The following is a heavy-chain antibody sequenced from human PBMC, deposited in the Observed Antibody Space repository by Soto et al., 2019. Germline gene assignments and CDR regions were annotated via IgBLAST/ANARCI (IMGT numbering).Heavy chain of an antibody. Sequence: SQTLSLTCAITGYSVSSNSAGWSWVRQSPSRGLEWLGRTYYRSKWYYEYAVSVRGRITINPDTSKNQYSLQLNSVTPEDTAVYFCARGEQYSGRIFDYWGQGKRVTVYS. D-gene: IGHD1-26*01. CDR3: ARGEQYSGRIFDY. CDR2: TYYRSKWYY. CDR1: GYSVSSNSAG. J-gene: IGHJ4*01. V-gene: IGHV6-1*01.